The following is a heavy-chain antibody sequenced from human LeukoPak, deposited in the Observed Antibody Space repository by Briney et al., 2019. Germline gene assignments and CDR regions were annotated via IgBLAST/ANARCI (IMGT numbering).Heavy chain of an antibody. CDR3: AKERGISYTYEFDY. V-gene: IGHV3-23*01. Sequence: PGGSLRLSCAASGFTFANYAMTWVRLAPGKGLDWVSLISGSGSNTYYTDSVQGRFTISRDNSRNTLYLQMSSLRAEDTAIYYCAKERGISYTYEFDYWGQGALVTVSS. CDR1: GFTFANYA. D-gene: IGHD3-16*01. CDR2: ISGSGSNT. J-gene: IGHJ4*02.